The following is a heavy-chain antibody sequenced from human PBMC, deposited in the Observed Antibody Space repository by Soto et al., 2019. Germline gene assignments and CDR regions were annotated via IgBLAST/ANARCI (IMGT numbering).Heavy chain of an antibody. Sequence: QVQLVQSGAEVKKPGSSVKVSCKASGGTFSSYAISWVRQAPGQGLEWMGGLIPIFGTANYAQKFQGRVTITADEYMSTAYMELSGLRSEDTAVYYCARRTTVYYYYGMDVWGQGTTVTVSS. J-gene: IGHJ6*02. V-gene: IGHV1-69*12. CDR2: LIPIFGTA. D-gene: IGHD4-17*01. CDR1: GGTFSSYA. CDR3: ARRTTVYYYYGMDV.